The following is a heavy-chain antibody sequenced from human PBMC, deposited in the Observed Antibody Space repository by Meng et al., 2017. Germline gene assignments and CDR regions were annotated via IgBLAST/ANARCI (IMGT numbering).Heavy chain of an antibody. Sequence: GESLKISCAASGFTFSSYWMHWVRQAPGKGLVWVSRINSDGSSTSYADSVKGRFTISRDNAKNTLYLQMNSLRAEDTAVYYCVILWFGELSPRPDFDYWGQGTLVTVSS. CDR3: VILWFGELSPRPDFDY. CDR2: INSDGSST. J-gene: IGHJ4*02. V-gene: IGHV3-74*01. D-gene: IGHD3-10*01. CDR1: GFTFSSYW.